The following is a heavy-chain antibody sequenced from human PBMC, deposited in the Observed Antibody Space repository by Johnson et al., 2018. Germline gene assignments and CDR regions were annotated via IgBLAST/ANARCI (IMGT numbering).Heavy chain of an antibody. D-gene: IGHD1-1*01. Sequence: EVQLVESGGGLVKPGGSLRLSCVASGLTFSTYAMNWVRQAPGKGLEWVSSISSSSSYIYYADSVKGRFTISRDNAKNSLYLQMTSLGAEDTALYYCAGHLWGTTADQNWFDPWGQGTLVTVSS. J-gene: IGHJ5*02. V-gene: IGHV3-21*01. CDR1: GLTFSTYA. CDR2: ISSSSSYI. CDR3: AGHLWGTTADQNWFDP.